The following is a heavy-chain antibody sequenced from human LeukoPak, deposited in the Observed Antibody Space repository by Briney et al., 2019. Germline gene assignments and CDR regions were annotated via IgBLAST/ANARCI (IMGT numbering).Heavy chain of an antibody. CDR1: GFTFGDYA. CDR3: TSLTILSHPYYYYYMDV. V-gene: IGHV3-49*04. CDR2: IRSKAYGGTT. D-gene: IGHD3-3*01. Sequence: GGSLRLSCTASGFTFGDYAMSWVRQAPGKGLEWVGFIRSKAYGGTTEYAASVKGRFTISRDDSKSIAYLQMNSLKTEDTAVYYCTSLTILSHPYYYYYMDVWGKGTTVTVSS. J-gene: IGHJ6*03.